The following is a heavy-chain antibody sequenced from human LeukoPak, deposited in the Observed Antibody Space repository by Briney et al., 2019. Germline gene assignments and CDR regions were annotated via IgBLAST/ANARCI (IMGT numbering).Heavy chain of an antibody. D-gene: IGHD2-15*01. Sequence: SETLSLTCTVSGGSISSYYWSWLRQPPGKGLEWIRYIYYSGSTNYNPSLKSRVTISVDTSKYQFSLKLSSVTAADTDVYYCARHLNHCNGGSCYAGYYYGMDVWGQGTTVTVSS. J-gene: IGHJ6*02. V-gene: IGHV4-59*08. CDR1: GGSISSYY. CDR3: ARHLNHCNGGSCYAGYYYGMDV. CDR2: IYYSGST.